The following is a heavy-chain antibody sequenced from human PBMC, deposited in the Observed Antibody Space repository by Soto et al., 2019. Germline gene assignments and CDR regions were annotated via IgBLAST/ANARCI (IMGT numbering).Heavy chain of an antibody. Sequence: QVHLVQSGVEVKTPGASVKVSCQASGYTFFTYDISWVRQAPGQGLEWMGWISTYSGDTKYAQKFQGRVTMTTDTSTTTAYLELRSLRSADTAVYYCARHHGPTTSENWFDPCGQGTLGTVSS. J-gene: IGHJ5*02. D-gene: IGHD5-12*01. CDR3: ARHHGPTTSENWFDP. CDR1: GYTFFTYD. CDR2: ISTYSGDT. V-gene: IGHV1-18*01.